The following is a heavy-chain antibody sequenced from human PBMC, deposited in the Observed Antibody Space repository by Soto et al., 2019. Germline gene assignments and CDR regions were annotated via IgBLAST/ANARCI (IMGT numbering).Heavy chain of an antibody. Sequence: ETLCLTCTVSGTSINSSGYYWGWIRQPPGKGLEWIGSIFYGLSTYYNPSLKSRVTLSVDTSKNQFSLNLRSVTAADTAVYYCARLPSRHLVDYWGQGTLVTVSS. CDR2: IFYGLST. CDR3: ARLPSRHLVDY. V-gene: IGHV4-39*01. J-gene: IGHJ4*02. CDR1: GTSINSSGYY. D-gene: IGHD3-3*02.